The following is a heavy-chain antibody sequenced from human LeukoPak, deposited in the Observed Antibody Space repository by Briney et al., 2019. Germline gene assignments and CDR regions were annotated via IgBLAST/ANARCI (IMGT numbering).Heavy chain of an antibody. CDR1: GFTFSSYA. Sequence: SGGSLRLSCAASGFTFSSYAMSWVRQAPGKGLEWVSAISGSGGSTYYADSVKGRFTISRDNSKNTLYLQMNSLRAEDTAVCYCAKVGITFGGVIGYFDYWGQGTLVTVSS. D-gene: IGHD3-16*02. CDR3: AKVGITFGGVIGYFDY. CDR2: ISGSGGST. J-gene: IGHJ4*02. V-gene: IGHV3-23*01.